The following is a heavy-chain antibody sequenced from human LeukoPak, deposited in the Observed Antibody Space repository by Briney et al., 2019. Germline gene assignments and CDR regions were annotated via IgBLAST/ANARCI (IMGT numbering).Heavy chain of an antibody. CDR2: INPNSGGT. V-gene: IGHV1-2*02. Sequence: ASVTVSCKTSGYSFTDYYMHWVRQAPGQGLEWMGWINPNSGGTSSAQKFQGRVTLTRDTSITTVYMEVSWLTSDDTAIYYCARADRLDGGPYLIGPWGQGTLVTVSS. D-gene: IGHD2-21*01. J-gene: IGHJ5*02. CDR3: ARADRLDGGPYLIGP. CDR1: GYSFTDYY.